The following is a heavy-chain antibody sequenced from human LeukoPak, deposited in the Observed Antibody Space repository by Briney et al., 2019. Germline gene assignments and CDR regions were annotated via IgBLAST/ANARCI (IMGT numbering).Heavy chain of an antibody. J-gene: IGHJ4*02. Sequence: SETLSLTCAVSGYSISSGYYWGWIRQPPGKGLEWIGSIYHSGSTYYKPSLKSRVTISVDTSKNQFSLKLSSVTAADAAVYYCARDLYYYGSAPSPSFDYWGQGTLVTVSS. CDR1: GYSISSGYY. D-gene: IGHD3-10*01. V-gene: IGHV4-38-2*02. CDR3: ARDLYYYGSAPSPSFDY. CDR2: IYHSGST.